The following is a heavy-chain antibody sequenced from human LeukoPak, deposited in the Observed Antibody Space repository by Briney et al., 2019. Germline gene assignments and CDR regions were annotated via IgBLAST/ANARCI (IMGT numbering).Heavy chain of an antibody. J-gene: IGHJ4*02. V-gene: IGHV4-28*01. Sequence: PSETLSLTCAVSDYSISSNNWWVWIRQPPGKGLEWIGYIYHSGSTSYNPSLKSRVSMSIDTTKNQSSLKLSSVTAADTAVYYCARSRPVRYWGQGTLVTVSS. CDR3: ARSRPVRY. CDR2: IYHSGST. CDR1: DYSISSNNW. D-gene: IGHD6-19*01.